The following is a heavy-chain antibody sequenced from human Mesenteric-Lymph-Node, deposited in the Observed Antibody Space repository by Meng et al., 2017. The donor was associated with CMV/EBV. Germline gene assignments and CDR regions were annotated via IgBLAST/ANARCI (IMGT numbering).Heavy chain of an antibody. D-gene: IGHD2-15*01. V-gene: IGHV3-30*02. Sequence: GGSLRLSCAASGFTFSAFGMHWVRQAPGKGLEWVAFIWYDGSGNYYSDSMKGRFTISRDNSKNTLSLQINSLRAEDTAVYYCVKGDMASVVGYFDYWGQGTLVTVSS. CDR1: GFTFSAFG. CDR3: VKGDMASVVGYFDY. CDR2: IWYDGSGN. J-gene: IGHJ4*02.